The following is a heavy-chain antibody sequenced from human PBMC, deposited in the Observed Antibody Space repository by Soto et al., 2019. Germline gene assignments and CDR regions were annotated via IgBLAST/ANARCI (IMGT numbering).Heavy chain of an antibody. CDR2: IYPSVST. CDR1: GDSISRGFYS. V-gene: IGHV4-30-2*01. J-gene: IGHJ5*02. CDR3: ARYSSSSGENWFDP. D-gene: IGHD6-6*01. Sequence: PSETLSLTCVVSGDSISRGFYSWSWIRQPPGKGLEYIGYIYPSVSTYYNPSLRSRVTISVDRSKNEFSLNVSTVTAADTALYFCARYSSSSGENWFDPWGQGALVTVSS.